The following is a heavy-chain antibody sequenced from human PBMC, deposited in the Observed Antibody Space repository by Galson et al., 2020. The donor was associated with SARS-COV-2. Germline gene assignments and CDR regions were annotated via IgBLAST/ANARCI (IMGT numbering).Heavy chain of an antibody. D-gene: IGHD3-16*01. J-gene: IGHJ5*02. V-gene: IGHV4-30-4*01. Sequence: SETLSLTCTVSGGSVTSEDYYWSWIRQPAGKGLEWIGNTYYGGSTYYNPSLKSRVTISVDKSKNQFSLKLNSVTAADTAVYYCARKAVLAWGDPYDSWGQGTLATVSS. CDR3: ARKAVLAWGDPYDS. CDR2: TYYGGST. CDR1: GGSVTSEDYY.